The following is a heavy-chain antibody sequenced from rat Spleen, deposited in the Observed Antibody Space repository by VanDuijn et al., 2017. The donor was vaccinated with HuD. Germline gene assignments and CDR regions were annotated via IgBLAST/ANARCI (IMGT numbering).Heavy chain of an antibody. CDR1: GFTFTDYY. J-gene: IGHJ2*01. CDR2: ITKSGDRT. V-gene: IGHV5-25*01. CDR3: ARSVFDY. Sequence: EVQLVESDGGLVQPGRSLKLSCVASGFTFTDYYMGWVRQAPTKGLEWVASITKSGDRTYYRDSVKGRFTISRDNTKTTLYLQMDSLRSEDTATYYCARSVFDYWGQGVMVTVSS.